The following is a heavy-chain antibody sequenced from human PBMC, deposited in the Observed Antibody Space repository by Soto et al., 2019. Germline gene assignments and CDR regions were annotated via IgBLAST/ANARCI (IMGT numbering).Heavy chain of an antibody. CDR1: GFTFTNHA. CDR2: IWYDGTIK. CDR3: ARGMRRWELLGH. Sequence: QVQLVESGGGVVQPGKSLRLSCAASGFTFTNHAMHWVRQASGKGLEWVAAIWYDGTIKYYADSVKGRLTISRDKSKNTLYLHMNSLRAEDTAIYYCARGMRRWELLGHWGQGTPVTVSS. J-gene: IGHJ4*02. V-gene: IGHV3-33*01. D-gene: IGHD1-26*01.